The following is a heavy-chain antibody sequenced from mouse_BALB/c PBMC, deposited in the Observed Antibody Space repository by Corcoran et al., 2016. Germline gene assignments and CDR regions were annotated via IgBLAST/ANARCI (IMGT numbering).Heavy chain of an antibody. J-gene: IGHJ4*01. D-gene: IGHD2-2*01. CDR2: ISYDGSN. V-gene: IGHV3-6*02. CDR1: GYSITSGYY. CDR3: ARDRGLEAMDY. Sequence: DVQLQESGPGLVKPSQSLSLTCSVTGYSITSGYYWNWIRQFPGNKLEWMGYISYDGSNNYNPSLKNRISITRDTSKNQFFLKLNSVTTEDTATYYCARDRGLEAMDYWGQGTSVTVSS.